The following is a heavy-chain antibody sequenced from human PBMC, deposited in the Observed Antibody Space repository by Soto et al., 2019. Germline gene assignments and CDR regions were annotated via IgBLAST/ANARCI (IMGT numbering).Heavy chain of an antibody. CDR1: GYTFTNYG. V-gene: IGHV1-18*01. D-gene: IGHD1-26*01. Sequence: QVQLVQSGAEVKKPGASVKVSCKASGYTFTNYGITWVRQAPGQGLEWMGWISAYSGNTNYAQKLQGRVTMTTDTTTNTAYIELRSMRSDDTAVYYCAGKVGADQRWFAPWGHGTLVTVSS. J-gene: IGHJ5*02. CDR2: ISAYSGNT. CDR3: AGKVGADQRWFAP.